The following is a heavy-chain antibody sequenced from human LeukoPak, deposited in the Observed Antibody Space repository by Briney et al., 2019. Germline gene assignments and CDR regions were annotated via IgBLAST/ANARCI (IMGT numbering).Heavy chain of an antibody. V-gene: IGHV7-4-1*02. CDR2: INTNTGNP. CDR1: GYTFTSYA. Sequence: ASVKVSCKASGYTFTSYAMNWVRQAPGQGLEWMGWINTNTGNPTYVQGFTGRFVFSLDTSVSTAYLQISSLEADDTAVYYCARGQPWLPYWGQGSLVTVSS. CDR3: ARGQPWLPY. D-gene: IGHD5-24*01. J-gene: IGHJ4*02.